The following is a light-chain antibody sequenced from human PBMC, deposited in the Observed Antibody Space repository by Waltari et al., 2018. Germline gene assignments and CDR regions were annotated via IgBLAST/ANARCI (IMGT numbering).Light chain of an antibody. Sequence: QASLSHSPSAAGSPGQAAPIPCPGTRSDVGHYNLVSWYHQRPGSAPTLIVYEVQKRPSGVPDRFSGSKSGNTAYLTVSGLQGEDEAEYFCSAYAGSNNLLFGGGTKLTVL. J-gene: IGLJ3*02. CDR2: EVQ. CDR3: SAYAGSNNLL. V-gene: IGLV2-8*01. CDR1: RSDVGHYNL.